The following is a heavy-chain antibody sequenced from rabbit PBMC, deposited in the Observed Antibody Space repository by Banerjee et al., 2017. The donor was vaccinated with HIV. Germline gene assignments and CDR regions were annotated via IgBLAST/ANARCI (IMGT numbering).Heavy chain of an antibody. V-gene: IGHV1S40*01. CDR3: ARSHYVNSFYFNL. CDR2: INDDSTDNT. CDR1: GIDFSSYYF. D-gene: IGHD3-1*01. Sequence: QSLEESGGDLVKPGASLTLTCTASGIDFSSYYFMCWVRQAPGKGLEWIACINDDSTDNTYYANWAKGRFTISKTSSTTVTLQMTSLTAADTATYFCARSHYVNSFYFNLWGQGTLVTVS. J-gene: IGHJ4*01.